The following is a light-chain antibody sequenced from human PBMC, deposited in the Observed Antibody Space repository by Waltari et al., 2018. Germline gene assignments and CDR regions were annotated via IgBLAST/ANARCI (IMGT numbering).Light chain of an antibody. CDR3: QQSYSTLST. Sequence: EIQMTQSPSSLSASVGDRVTITCRASQRISSYLNWYQQKPGKAPKLLIYAASSLQSGVPSRFSGSGSGTDFSLTISCLQPEDFATYYCQQSYSTLSTFGQGTKVEIK. CDR1: QRISSY. J-gene: IGKJ1*01. V-gene: IGKV1-39*01. CDR2: AAS.